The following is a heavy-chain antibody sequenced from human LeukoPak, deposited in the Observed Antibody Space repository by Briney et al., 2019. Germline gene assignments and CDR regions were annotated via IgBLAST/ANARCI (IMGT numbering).Heavy chain of an antibody. Sequence: GGSLRLSCEASGFTFGNFAMTWVRQAPGKGLQWVSGITGSSTWTYYAASVKGRFTVSRDNSQNTLHLQMNSLRADDTAVYYCARELVSSGTGYFDLWGRGTPVTVSS. D-gene: IGHD3-10*01. V-gene: IGHV3-23*01. J-gene: IGHJ2*01. CDR2: ITGSSTWT. CDR3: ARELVSSGTGYFDL. CDR1: GFTFGNFA.